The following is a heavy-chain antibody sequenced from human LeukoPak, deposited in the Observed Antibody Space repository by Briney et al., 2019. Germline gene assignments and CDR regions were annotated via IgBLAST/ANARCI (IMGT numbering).Heavy chain of an antibody. J-gene: IGHJ3*02. CDR1: GGSISSYY. V-gene: IGHV4-59*01. Sequence: SETLSLTCTVSGGSISSYYWSWIRKPQGTGLERIGYIYYSCSTNYNPSPKSPVTISVDTSKNQFSLKLSSVTAADTAVYYCARDVSLGYCSGGSCYSDAFDIWGQGTMVTVSS. D-gene: IGHD2-15*01. CDR3: ARDVSLGYCSGGSCYSDAFDI. CDR2: IYYSCST.